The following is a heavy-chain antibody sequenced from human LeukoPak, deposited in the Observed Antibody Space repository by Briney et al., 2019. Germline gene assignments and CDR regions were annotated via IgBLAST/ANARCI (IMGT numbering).Heavy chain of an antibody. CDR3: ARGLLIAVAGNAFDY. Sequence: SETLSLTCAVYGGSFSGYYWSWIRQPPGKGLDWIGEINHSGSTNYNPSLKSRVTISVDTSKNQFSLKLSSVTAADTAVYYCARGLLIAVAGNAFDYWGQGTLVAVSS. V-gene: IGHV4-34*01. J-gene: IGHJ4*02. CDR1: GGSFSGYY. D-gene: IGHD6-19*01. CDR2: INHSGST.